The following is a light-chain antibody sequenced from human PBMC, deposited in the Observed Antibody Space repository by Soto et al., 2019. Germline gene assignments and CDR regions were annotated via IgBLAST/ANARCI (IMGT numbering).Light chain of an antibody. CDR1: QDIRNE. CDR2: GAS. J-gene: IGKJ1*01. CDR3: LQDRNYPRT. Sequence: AIQMTQSPSSLSASVGDRVTITCRASQDIRNELGWYQQRPGKAPKAVIYGASNLQSGVPSRFSGSGFGTDFTLTISSLQPEDFATYYCLQDRNYPRTYGQETKVESK. V-gene: IGKV1-6*01.